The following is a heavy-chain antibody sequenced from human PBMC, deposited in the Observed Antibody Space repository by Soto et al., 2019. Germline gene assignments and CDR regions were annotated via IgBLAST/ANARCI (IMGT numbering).Heavy chain of an antibody. V-gene: IGHV3-23*01. CDR2: ISGCGGST. Sequence: PGGSLRLSCAASGFTFRSYAMSWVRQAPGKGLEWVSAISGCGGSTYYADSVKGRFTISRDNSKNTLYLQMNSLRAEDTAVYYCAKAKRDSSCSQLYYFDYWGQGTLVTVSS. CDR1: GFTFRSYA. D-gene: IGHD6-13*01. J-gene: IGHJ4*02. CDR3: AKAKRDSSCSQLYYFDY.